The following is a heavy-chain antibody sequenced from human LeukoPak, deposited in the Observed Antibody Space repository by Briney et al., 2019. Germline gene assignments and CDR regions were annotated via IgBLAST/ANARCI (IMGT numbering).Heavy chain of an antibody. Sequence: GGSLILSCAASGFIFSNYNMNWLRQAPGPGLEWVATIGTDGGYIYYADSVKGRFTISRDNAKSSLYLQMNSLRAEDTAVYYCARPYWGYYFDNWGQGTLVTVSS. J-gene: IGHJ4*02. D-gene: IGHD7-27*01. CDR1: GFIFSNYN. V-gene: IGHV3-21*01. CDR3: ARPYWGYYFDN. CDR2: IGTDGGYI.